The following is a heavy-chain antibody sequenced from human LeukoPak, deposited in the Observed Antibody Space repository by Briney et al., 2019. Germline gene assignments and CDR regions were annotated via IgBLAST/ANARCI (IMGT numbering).Heavy chain of an antibody. Sequence: GRSLRLSCAASGFTFSSYAMHWVRQAPGKGLEWVAVISYDGSNKYYADSVKGRFTISRDSSKNTLYLQMNSLRAEDTAVYYCARDPTVYYYYMDVWGKGTTVTVSS. V-gene: IGHV3-30*01. CDR2: ISYDGSNK. CDR1: GFTFSSYA. CDR3: ARDPTVYYYYMDV. J-gene: IGHJ6*03.